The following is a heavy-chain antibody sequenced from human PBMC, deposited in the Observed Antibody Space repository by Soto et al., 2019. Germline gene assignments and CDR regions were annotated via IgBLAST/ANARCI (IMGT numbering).Heavy chain of an antibody. Sequence: QVQLQESGPGLVKPSETLSLTCTVSGGSISSYYWSWIRQPPGKGLEWIWYIYYSGSTNYNPSLKRRVTISVDTYNNQFSLKLSSVTAAYTAVYYCARRYGYAFDIWGQGTMVTVSS. CDR1: GGSISSYY. D-gene: IGHD4-17*01. CDR2: IYYSGST. CDR3: ARRYGYAFDI. V-gene: IGHV4-59*01. J-gene: IGHJ3*02.